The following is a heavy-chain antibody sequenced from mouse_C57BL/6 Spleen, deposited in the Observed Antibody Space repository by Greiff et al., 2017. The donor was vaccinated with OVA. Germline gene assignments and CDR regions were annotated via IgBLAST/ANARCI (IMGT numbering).Heavy chain of an antibody. Sequence: VQLQQPGAELVRPGSSVKLSCKASGYTFTSYWMHWVKQRPIQGLEWIGNIDPSDSETHYNQKFKDKATLTVDKSSSTASMQLSSLTSEDSAVYYCAREGPFYYDYDGYYAMDYWGQGTSVTVSS. V-gene: IGHV1-52*01. J-gene: IGHJ4*01. CDR1: GYTFTSYW. CDR3: AREGPFYYDYDGYYAMDY. CDR2: IDPSDSET. D-gene: IGHD2-4*01.